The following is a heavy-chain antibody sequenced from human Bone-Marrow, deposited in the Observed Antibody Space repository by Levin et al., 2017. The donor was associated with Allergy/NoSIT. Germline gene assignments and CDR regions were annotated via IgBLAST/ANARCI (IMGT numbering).Heavy chain of an antibody. CDR1: GFTFSNAW. D-gene: IGHD4-11*01. CDR2: IKSKTDGGTR. CDR3: TTDTMTTGD. Sequence: GESLKISCAASGFTFSNAWMTWVRQAPGEGLEWVGRIKSKTDGGTRDYAAPVKGRFTISRDDSKNTLYLQMNSLKTEDTAVYYCTTDTMTTGDWGQGTLVTVSS. J-gene: IGHJ4*02. V-gene: IGHV3-15*01.